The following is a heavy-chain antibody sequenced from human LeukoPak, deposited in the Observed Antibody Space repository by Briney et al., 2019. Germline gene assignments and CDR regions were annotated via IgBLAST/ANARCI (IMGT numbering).Heavy chain of an antibody. CDR1: GGSISNGDYY. J-gene: IGHJ4*02. Sequence: SQTLSLTCTVSGGSISNGDYYWSWVRQHPGKGLEWIGYIYYSGDTYYNPSLTSRVTISVDTSKNQFSLKLTSETVADTAVYYCARVGAATTNPRFESWGQGTLVTVSS. CDR3: ARVGAATTNPRFES. D-gene: IGHD5-12*01. CDR2: IYYSGDT. V-gene: IGHV4-31*03.